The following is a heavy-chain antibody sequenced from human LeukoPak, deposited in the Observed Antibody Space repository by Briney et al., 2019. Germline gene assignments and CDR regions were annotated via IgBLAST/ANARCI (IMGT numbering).Heavy chain of an antibody. J-gene: IGHJ5*02. D-gene: IGHD2-2*01. Sequence: ASVKVSCKASGYTFSSYGISWVRQAPGQGLEWMGWISGNNGNTNYAQKVQGRVTMTTDTSTSTAYMELRSLRSDDTAVYYCARCWGSTSSICFNWFDPWGQGTLVTVSS. CDR3: ARCWGSTSSICFNWFDP. CDR1: GYTFSSYG. V-gene: IGHV1-18*01. CDR2: ISGNNGNT.